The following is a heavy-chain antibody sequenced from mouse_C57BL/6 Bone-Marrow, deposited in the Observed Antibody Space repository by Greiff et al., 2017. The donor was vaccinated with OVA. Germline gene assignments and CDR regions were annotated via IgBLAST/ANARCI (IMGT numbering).Heavy chain of an antibody. D-gene: IGHD2-1*01. Sequence: VQLQQSGAELARPGASVKMSCKASGYTFTSYTMHWVKQRPGQDLEWIGYINPSSGYTKYNQKFKDKATLTADKSSSTAYMQLSSLTSEDSAVYYCAREDGNWFAYWGQGTLVTVSA. J-gene: IGHJ3*01. CDR2: INPSSGYT. CDR1: GYTFTSYT. CDR3: AREDGNWFAY. V-gene: IGHV1-4*01.